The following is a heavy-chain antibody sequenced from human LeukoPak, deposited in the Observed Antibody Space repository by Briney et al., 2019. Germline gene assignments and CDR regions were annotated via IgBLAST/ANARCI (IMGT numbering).Heavy chain of an antibody. CDR2: IKRKTHGGTT. CDR3: TSGVRVTPHFDF. D-gene: IGHD4-23*01. CDR1: GFGFSNDS. Sequence: GGSLRLSCAASGFGFSNDSMNWVRQAPGKGLEWVGRIKRKTHGGTTQYGAPVKGRFAISRDDSQNTLYLQMNSLTTEDTGVEFCTSGVRVTPHFDFWGHGALVTVSS. J-gene: IGHJ4*01. V-gene: IGHV3-15*05.